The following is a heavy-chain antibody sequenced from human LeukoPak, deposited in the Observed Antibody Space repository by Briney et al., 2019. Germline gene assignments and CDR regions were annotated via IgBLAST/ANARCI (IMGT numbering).Heavy chain of an antibody. CDR1: GGSISSYY. Sequence: SETLSLTCTVSGGSISSYYWSWIRQPPGKGLEWIGYIYYSGSTNYNPSLKSRVTISVDTSKNQFSLKLSSVTAADTAVYYCARQPSGNYAVSVWGQGTLVTVSS. CDR3: ARQPSGNYAVSV. D-gene: IGHD1-26*01. CDR2: IYYSGST. J-gene: IGHJ4*02. V-gene: IGHV4-59*08.